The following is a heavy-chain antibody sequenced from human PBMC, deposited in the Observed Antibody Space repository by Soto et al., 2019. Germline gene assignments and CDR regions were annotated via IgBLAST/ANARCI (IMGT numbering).Heavy chain of an antibody. Sequence: SVKVSCKASGGTFSSYAISWVRQSPLQGRDWMGGIIPIFGTANYAQKFQGRVTITADESTSTAYMELSSLRSEDTAVYYCARDRGMELLNFSQYYYGMDVWGQGTTVTVSS. CDR1: GGTFSSYA. V-gene: IGHV1-69*13. CDR2: IIPIFGTA. D-gene: IGHD1-7*01. CDR3: ARDRGMELLNFSQYYYGMDV. J-gene: IGHJ6*02.